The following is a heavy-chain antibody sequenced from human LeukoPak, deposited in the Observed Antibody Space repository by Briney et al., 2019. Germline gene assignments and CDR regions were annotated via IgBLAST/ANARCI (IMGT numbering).Heavy chain of an antibody. J-gene: IGHJ4*02. V-gene: IGHV4-39*01. CDR3: ATLQGIAAAGTRVDY. CDR1: GGSISSSSYY. D-gene: IGHD6-13*01. CDR2: IYYSGST. Sequence: SETLSLTCTVSGGSISSSSYYWGWIRQPPGKGLEWIGSIYYSGSTYYNPSLKSRVTISVDTSKNQFSLKLSSVTAADTAVYYCATLQGIAAAGTRVDYWGQGTLVTVSP.